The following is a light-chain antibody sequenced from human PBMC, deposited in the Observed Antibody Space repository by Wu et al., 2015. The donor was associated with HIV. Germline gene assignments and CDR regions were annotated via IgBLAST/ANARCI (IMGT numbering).Light chain of an antibody. CDR1: EYSYL. CDR3: QQYNFYSRT. V-gene: IGKV1-5*03. Sequence: SASIGDKVTITXPGQSEYSYLVGLVSQQKPRKAPKVLIYKASSLENGVPSRFSGSGSGTAFTLTINSLQPDDFATYYCQQYNFYSRTFGQGTKVEVK. J-gene: IGKJ1*01. CDR2: KAS.